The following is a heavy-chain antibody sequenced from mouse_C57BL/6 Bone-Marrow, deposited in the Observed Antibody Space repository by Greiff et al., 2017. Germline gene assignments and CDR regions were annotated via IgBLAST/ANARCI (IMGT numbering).Heavy chain of an antibody. D-gene: IGHD2-5*01. V-gene: IGHV1-55*01. CDR3: ARPYDSNYWYFDV. CDR2: IYPGSGST. Sequence: QVQLQQPGAELVKPGASVKMSCKASGYTFTSYWITWVKQRPGQGLEWIGDIYPGSGSTNYNEKFKSKATLTLDTSSSTAYMQLSSLTSEDSAVDYCARPYDSNYWYFDVWGTGTTVTVSS. J-gene: IGHJ1*03. CDR1: GYTFTSYW.